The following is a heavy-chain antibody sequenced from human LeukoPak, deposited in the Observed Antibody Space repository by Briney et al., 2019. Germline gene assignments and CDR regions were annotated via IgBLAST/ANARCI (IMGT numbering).Heavy chain of an antibody. CDR2: INPNSGGT. V-gene: IGHV1-2*06. J-gene: IGHJ4*02. CDR3: ARALWFGELALDY. D-gene: IGHD3-10*01. Sequence: ASVKVSCKASGGTFSSYAISWVRQAPGQGLEWMGRINPNSGGTNYAQKFQGRVTMTRDTSISTAYMELSRLRSDDTAVYYCARALWFGELALDYWGQGTLVTVSP. CDR1: GGTFSSYA.